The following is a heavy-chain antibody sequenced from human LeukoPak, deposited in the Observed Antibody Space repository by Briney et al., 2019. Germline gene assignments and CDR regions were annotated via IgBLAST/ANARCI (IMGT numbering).Heavy chain of an antibody. CDR2: IYYSGST. J-gene: IGHJ6*02. D-gene: IGHD2-8*01. V-gene: IGHV4-59*08. Sequence: PSETLSLTCTVSGGSISSYYWSWIRQPPGRGLEWIGYIYYSGSTNYNPSLKSRVTISVDTSKNQFSLKLSSVTAADTAVYYCARLKWSAYYYAMDVWGQGTTVTVSS. CDR3: ARLKWSAYYYAMDV. CDR1: GGSISSYY.